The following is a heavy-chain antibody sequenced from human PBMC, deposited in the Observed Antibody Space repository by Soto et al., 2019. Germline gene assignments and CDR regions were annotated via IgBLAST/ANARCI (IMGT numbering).Heavy chain of an antibody. CDR3: ARGGIGALYSGSYPMNGFDP. Sequence: QLQLQESGSGLVKPSQTLSLTCAVSGGSISSGGYSWSWIRQPPGKGLEWIGYIYHSGSTYYNPSLKSRVTISVDRSKNQFSLKLSSVTAADTAVYYCARGGIGALYSGSYPMNGFDPWGQGTLVTVSS. CDR2: IYHSGST. J-gene: IGHJ5*02. D-gene: IGHD1-26*01. CDR1: GGSISSGGYS. V-gene: IGHV4-30-2*01.